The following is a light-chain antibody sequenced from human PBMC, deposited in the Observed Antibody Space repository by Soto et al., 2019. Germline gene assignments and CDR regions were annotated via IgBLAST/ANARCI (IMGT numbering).Light chain of an antibody. CDR3: QQYYSYSPLT. CDR2: DAS. Sequence: DIQMTQSPSTLSASVGDRVTITCRASQDINTFLAWYQQKPGKAPKLLIYDASGLESGVPSRFSGSGSGTEFTLTISSLQPDDFTTYYCQQYYSYSPLTFGGGTKVEIK. J-gene: IGKJ4*01. V-gene: IGKV1-5*01. CDR1: QDINTF.